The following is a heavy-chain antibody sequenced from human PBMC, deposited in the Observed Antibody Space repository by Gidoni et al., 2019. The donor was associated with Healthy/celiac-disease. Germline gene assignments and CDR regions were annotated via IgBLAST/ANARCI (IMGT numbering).Heavy chain of an antibody. Sequence: DVHLVESGGGLVQPGGSLRLSCGGSGFSFDIYWITWVRQVTGKGLVWVANMNQGGSEKYYGDSVKGRFTISRDNAKNSLYLQMNSLRVDDTAIYYCARGRDTFDLWGQGTRVTVSS. V-gene: IGHV3-7*03. CDR1: GFSFDIYW. CDR2: MNQGGSEK. J-gene: IGHJ3*01. CDR3: ARGRDTFDL.